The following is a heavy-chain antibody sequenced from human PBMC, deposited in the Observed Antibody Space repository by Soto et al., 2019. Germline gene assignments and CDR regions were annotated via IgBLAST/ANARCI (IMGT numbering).Heavy chain of an antibody. CDR2: IYYSGST. D-gene: IGHD2-15*01. V-gene: IGHV4-39*01. J-gene: IGHJ6*03. CDR3: ARHGLEAAAYYYYYYYMDV. Sequence: SETLSLTCTVSGGSISSSSYYWGWIRQPPGKGLEWIGSIYYSGSTYYNPSLKSRVTISVDTSKNQFSLKLSSVTAADTAVYYCARHGLEAAAYYYYYYYMDVWGKGTTVTVSS. CDR1: GGSISSSSYY.